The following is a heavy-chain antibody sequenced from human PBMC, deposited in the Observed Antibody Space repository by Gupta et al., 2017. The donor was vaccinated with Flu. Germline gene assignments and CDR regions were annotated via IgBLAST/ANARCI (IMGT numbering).Heavy chain of an antibody. CDR2: LSSSGSTV. CDR1: GFTFSDYY. CDR3: ARCHLPLDENWFDP. Sequence: SGFTFSDYYMAWVRQAPGKGLECVSYLSSSGSTVYYADSVRGRFTISRDNAKKSLYLQMNXLXAEDTAXYFCARCHLPLDENWFDPWGQGTLVTVSS. V-gene: IGHV3-11*01. J-gene: IGHJ5*02.